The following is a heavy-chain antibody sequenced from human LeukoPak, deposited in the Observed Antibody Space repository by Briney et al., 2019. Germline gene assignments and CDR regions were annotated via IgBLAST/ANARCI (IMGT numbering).Heavy chain of an antibody. V-gene: IGHV7-4-1*02. CDR3: ARRRVEQWLSDFDY. D-gene: IGHD6-19*01. CDR1: GYTFTSYA. J-gene: IGHJ4*02. CDR2: INTNTGNP. Sequence: ASVKVSCKASGYTFTSYAMNWVRQAPGQGLEWMGLINTNTGNPMYAQGFTGRFVFSLDTSVSTAYLQISSLKAEDTAVYYCARRRVEQWLSDFDYWGQGTLVTVSS.